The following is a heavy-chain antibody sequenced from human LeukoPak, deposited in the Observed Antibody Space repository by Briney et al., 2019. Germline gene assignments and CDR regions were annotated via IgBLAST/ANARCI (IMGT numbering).Heavy chain of an antibody. CDR2: IYYSGST. V-gene: IGHV4-39*01. J-gene: IGHJ4*02. Sequence: KPSETLSLTCTVSGGSISSSSYYWGWIRQPPGMGLEWIGSIYYSGSTYYNPSLKSRVTISVDTSKNQFSLKLSSVTAADTAVYYCARQGLLGYSSGWYLDWGQGTLVTVSS. CDR1: GGSISSSSYY. D-gene: IGHD6-19*01. CDR3: ARQGLLGYSSGWYLD.